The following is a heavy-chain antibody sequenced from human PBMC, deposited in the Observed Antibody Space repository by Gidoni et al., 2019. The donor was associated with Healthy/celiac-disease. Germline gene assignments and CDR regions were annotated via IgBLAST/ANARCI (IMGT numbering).Heavy chain of an antibody. Sequence: QVQLVQSGAEVKKPGASVKVSCKASGYTFTRYDINWVRQATGQGLEWMGWMNPNSGNTGYAQKFQGRVTMTRNTSISTAYMELSSLRSEDTAVYYCARGIVRRGRIVYYYYYGMDVWGQGTTVTVSS. CDR3: ARGIVRRGRIVYYYYYGMDV. V-gene: IGHV1-8*01. J-gene: IGHJ6*02. D-gene: IGHD3-16*01. CDR1: GYTFTRYD. CDR2: MNPNSGNT.